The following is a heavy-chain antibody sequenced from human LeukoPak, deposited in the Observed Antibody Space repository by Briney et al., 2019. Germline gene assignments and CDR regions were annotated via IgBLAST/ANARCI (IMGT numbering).Heavy chain of an antibody. V-gene: IGHV3-23*01. CDR2: IGGSGGST. J-gene: IGHJ2*01. Sequence: PGGSLRLSCAASGFTFSSYWMHWVRQAPGKGLVWVSAIGGSGGSTYYADSVKGRFTISRDNSKNTLYLQMNSLRAEDTAVYYCAKDTASSWWYFDLWGRGTLVTVSS. D-gene: IGHD5-18*01. CDR3: AKDTASSWWYFDL. CDR1: GFTFSSYW.